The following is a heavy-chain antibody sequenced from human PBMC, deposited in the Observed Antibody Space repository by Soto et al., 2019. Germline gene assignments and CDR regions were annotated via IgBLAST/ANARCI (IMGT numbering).Heavy chain of an antibody. CDR3: ARAIVGPTTTGWLDT. CDR1: GGTFGRYA. D-gene: IGHD1-26*01. CDR2: IIPIFGTA. J-gene: IGHJ5*02. Sequence: ASVKVSCKASGGTFGRYAISWVRQAPGQGLEWMGGIIPIFGTANYAQKFQGRVTITADESTSTAYMELSSLRFEDTAVYYCARAIVGPTTTGWLDTWGQGTLVTVSS. V-gene: IGHV1-69*13.